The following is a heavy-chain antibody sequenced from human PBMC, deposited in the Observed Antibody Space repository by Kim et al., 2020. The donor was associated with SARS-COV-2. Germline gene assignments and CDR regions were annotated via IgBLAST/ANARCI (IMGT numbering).Heavy chain of an antibody. CDR1: GDSVSSKTAT. J-gene: IGHJ4*02. CDR2: TYFRSKWYN. D-gene: IGHD5-12*01. V-gene: IGHV6-1*01. CDR3: ARVDISLVFLSYLDF. Sequence: SQTLSLTCAISGDSVSSKTATWNWIRQSPSRGLEWLGRTYFRSKWYNDFAVSVKSRIIINPDTSKNQFSLQLNSVTPEDTAVYYCARVDISLVFLSYLDFWGQGTLVTVSS.